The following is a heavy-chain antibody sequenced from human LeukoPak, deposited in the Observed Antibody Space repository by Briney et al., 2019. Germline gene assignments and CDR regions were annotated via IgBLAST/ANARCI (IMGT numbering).Heavy chain of an antibody. Sequence: ASVKVSCKASGYTFTGYYMHWVRQAPGQGLEWMGWINPNSGGTNYAQKFQGRVTMTRDTSISTAYMELSRLRSDDTAVYYCARSGGAAAAQDFDYWGQGTLVTVSS. CDR1: GYTFTGYY. J-gene: IGHJ4*02. V-gene: IGHV1-2*02. CDR2: INPNSGGT. CDR3: ARSGGAAAAQDFDY. D-gene: IGHD6-13*01.